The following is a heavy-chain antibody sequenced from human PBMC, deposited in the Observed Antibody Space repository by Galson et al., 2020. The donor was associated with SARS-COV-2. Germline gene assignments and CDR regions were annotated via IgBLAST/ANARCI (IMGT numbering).Heavy chain of an antibody. CDR3: AKDLGATVSPVDAFDI. Sequence: TGGSLRLSCAASGFTFSSYAMSWVRQAPGKGLEWVSAISGSGGSTYYADSVKGRFTISRDNSKNTLYLQMNSLRAEDTAVYYCAKDLGATVSPVDAFDIWGQGTMVTVSS. D-gene: IGHD1-26*01. J-gene: IGHJ3*02. V-gene: IGHV3-23*01. CDR2: ISGSGGST. CDR1: GFTFSSYA.